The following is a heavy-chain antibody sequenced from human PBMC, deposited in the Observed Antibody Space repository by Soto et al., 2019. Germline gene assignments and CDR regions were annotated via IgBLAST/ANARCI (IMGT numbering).Heavy chain of an antibody. V-gene: IGHV1-46*01. D-gene: IGHD1-26*01. CDR2: INPSGGST. Sequence: ASVKVSCKASGYTFTSYYMHWVRQAPGQGLEWMGRINPSGGSTIYSQNYQGRFSVTRDTSTSTVYMELSSLRSEDTAVYYCAREVFVGAGATAYWGQGTLVTVSS. CDR1: GYTFTSYY. CDR3: AREVFVGAGATAY. J-gene: IGHJ4*02.